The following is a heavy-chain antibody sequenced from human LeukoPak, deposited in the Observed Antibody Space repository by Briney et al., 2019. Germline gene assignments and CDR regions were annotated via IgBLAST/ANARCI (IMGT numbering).Heavy chain of an antibody. CDR2: ISSSGSTI. V-gene: IGHV3-48*03. J-gene: IGHJ4*02. CDR1: GFTFSSYE. CDR3: VTYNWGYEADY. D-gene: IGHD3-16*01. Sequence: GGSLRLSCAASGFTFSSYEMNWVRQAPGKGLEWVSYISSSGSTIYYADSVKGRFTISRDNAKNSLYLQMNNLRPEDTATYYCVTYNWGYEADYWGQGTLVTVSS.